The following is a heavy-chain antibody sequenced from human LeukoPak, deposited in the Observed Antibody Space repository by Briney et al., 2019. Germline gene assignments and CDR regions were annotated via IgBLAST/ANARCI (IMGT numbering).Heavy chain of an antibody. D-gene: IGHD6-19*01. V-gene: IGHV3-64*01. CDR2: ISSDGGST. Sequence: PGGSLRLSCAASGFTFSNYAMHGVRQAPGKGLEYVSGISSDGGSTYYANSVQGRFTISRDNSKNTLYLQMGSLRAEDMAVYYCARETVAGTLYYYYMDVWGKGTTVTVSS. CDR1: GFTFSNYA. CDR3: ARETVAGTLYYYYMDV. J-gene: IGHJ6*03.